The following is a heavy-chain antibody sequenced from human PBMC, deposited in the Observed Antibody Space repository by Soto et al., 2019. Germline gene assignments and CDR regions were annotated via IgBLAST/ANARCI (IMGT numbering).Heavy chain of an antibody. CDR2: ISYDGSNK. V-gene: IGHV3-30*03. CDR3: ATDISSGWSYFDY. D-gene: IGHD6-19*01. J-gene: IGHJ4*02. Sequence: GGSLRLSCAASGFTFSSYGMHWVRQAPGKGLEWVVVISYDGSNKYYADSVKGRFTISRDNSKNTLYLQMNSLRAEDTAVYYCATDISSGWSYFDYWGQGTLVTVSS. CDR1: GFTFSSYG.